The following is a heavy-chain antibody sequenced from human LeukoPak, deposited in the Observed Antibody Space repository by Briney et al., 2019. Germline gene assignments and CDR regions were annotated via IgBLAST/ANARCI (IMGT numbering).Heavy chain of an antibody. V-gene: IGHV3-48*04. Sequence: PGGSLRLSCAASGFTFSSYSMNWVRQAPGKGLEWVSYISSSSSTIYYADSVKGRFTISRDNAKNSLYLQMNSLRAEDTAVYYCARGEVGATLRRFDYWGQGTLVTVSS. D-gene: IGHD1-26*01. CDR2: ISSSSSTI. CDR3: ARGEVGATLRRFDY. J-gene: IGHJ4*02. CDR1: GFTFSSYS.